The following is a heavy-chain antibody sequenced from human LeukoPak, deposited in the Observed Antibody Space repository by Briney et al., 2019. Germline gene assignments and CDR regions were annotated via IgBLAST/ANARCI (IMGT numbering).Heavy chain of an antibody. V-gene: IGHV3-23*01. CDR3: AKATGNLGN. CDR2: ISGSGGST. J-gene: IGHJ4*02. CDR1: GFTFSSYG. D-gene: IGHD1-1*01. Sequence: PGGTLRLSCAASGFTFSSYGMSWVRQAPGKGLEWVSAISGSGGSTYYADSVKGRSTISRDNSKNTLYLQMNSLTGEDTAIYYCAKATGNLGNWGQGTLVTLSS.